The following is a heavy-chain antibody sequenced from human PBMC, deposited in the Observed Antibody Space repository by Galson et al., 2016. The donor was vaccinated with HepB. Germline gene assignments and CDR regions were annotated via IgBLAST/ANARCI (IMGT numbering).Heavy chain of an antibody. CDR1: GASISSEKW. Sequence: SETLSLTCAVSGASISSEKWWTWVRQTPGKGLEWIGEIYHGGNANYNPSLKSRVTFSVDKSKNQYSLRLRSVTAADTAVYYCVRDDPVTAFGGYFDLWGRGTLVSVSS. V-gene: IGHV4-4*02. CDR3: VRDDPVTAFGGYFDL. J-gene: IGHJ2*01. CDR2: IYHGGNA. D-gene: IGHD2-21*02.